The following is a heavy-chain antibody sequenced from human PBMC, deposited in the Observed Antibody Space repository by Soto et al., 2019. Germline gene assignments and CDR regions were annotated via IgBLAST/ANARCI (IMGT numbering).Heavy chain of an antibody. CDR3: ATANWRHPYLGP. CDR2: INHSGST. CDR1: GGSFSGYY. D-gene: IGHD1-1*01. Sequence: QVRLQQWGTGLLKSSETLSLTCAVYGGSFSGYYWSWLRQPPGKGLEWIGEINHSGSTNYNPSLKRPDTITVETSKKQFSRKLTSITAADTGVYSCATANWRHPYLGPWGQGPPVSVSS. V-gene: IGHV4-34*01. J-gene: IGHJ5*02.